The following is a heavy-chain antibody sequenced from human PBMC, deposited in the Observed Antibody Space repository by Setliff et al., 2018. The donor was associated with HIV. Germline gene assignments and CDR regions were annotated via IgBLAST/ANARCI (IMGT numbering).Heavy chain of an antibody. CDR1: GFTFSSYP. Sequence: GSLRLSCAVSGFTFSSYPMTWVRQAPGKGLEWVANINQDGTATFYVDSVQGRFTISRDNAQNSLYLQLNSLRAEDTGVYHCARHPYGVFDYWGQGTLVTV. J-gene: IGHJ4*02. CDR2: INQDGTAT. CDR3: ARHPYGVFDY. D-gene: IGHD3-3*01. V-gene: IGHV3-7*01.